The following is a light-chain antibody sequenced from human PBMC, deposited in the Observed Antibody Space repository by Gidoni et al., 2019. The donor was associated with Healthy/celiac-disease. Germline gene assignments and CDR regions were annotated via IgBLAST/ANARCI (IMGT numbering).Light chain of an antibody. CDR1: RYNIVAGYD. CDR2: GNS. J-gene: IGLJ3*02. V-gene: IGLV1-40*01. Sequence: QSVLTQQPSVSRAPGQRGPISCTGSRYNIVAGYDVHWYQQLPGTSPQLLIYGNSNRPSAVPDRFSGSKSGNSASLAITGLQAEDDADYYCQAYDSSLSGSVFGVGTKLTVL. CDR3: QAYDSSLSGSV.